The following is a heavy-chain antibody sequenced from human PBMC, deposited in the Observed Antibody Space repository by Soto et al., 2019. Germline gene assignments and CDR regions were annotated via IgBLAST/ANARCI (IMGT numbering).Heavy chain of an antibody. J-gene: IGHJ4*02. V-gene: IGHV3-23*01. CDR1: GFTFSSYA. Sequence: GGSLRLSCAASGFTFSSYAMSWVRQAPGKGLEWVSAISGSGGSTYYADSVKGRFTISRDNSKNTLYLQMNSLRAEDTAVYYCAKDPLPHDWLFPYYFDYWGQGTLVTVSS. CDR2: ISGSGGST. CDR3: AKDPLPHDWLFPYYFDY. D-gene: IGHD3-9*01.